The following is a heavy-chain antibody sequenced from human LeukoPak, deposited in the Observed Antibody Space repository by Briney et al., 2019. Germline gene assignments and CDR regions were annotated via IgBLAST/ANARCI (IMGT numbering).Heavy chain of an antibody. J-gene: IGHJ3*02. CDR3: TRDSIGDAFDI. Sequence: PGGSLRLSCTASGFTFGDYAMSWFRQAPGKGLEWVGFIRSKTYGGTTEYAASVKGRFTISRDDSKSIAYLQMSSLKTEGTAVYYCTRDSIGDAFDIWGQGTMVTVSS. CDR1: GFTFGDYA. V-gene: IGHV3-49*03. CDR2: IRSKTYGGTT.